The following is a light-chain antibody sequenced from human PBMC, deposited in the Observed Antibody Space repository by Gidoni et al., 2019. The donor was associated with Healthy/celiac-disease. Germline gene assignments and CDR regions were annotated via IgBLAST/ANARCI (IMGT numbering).Light chain of an antibody. CDR3: HQRYSTPPLT. V-gene: IGKV1-39*01. CDR1: QSISSY. Sequence: DIQMTQSQASLSASVRDRVTITCRASQSISSYLNWYQQKPGKAPKLLIYAASSLQSGVPSRFSGSGSGTYFTLTISSLQPEDFATYYCHQRYSTPPLTFGGGTKVEIK. J-gene: IGKJ4*01. CDR2: AAS.